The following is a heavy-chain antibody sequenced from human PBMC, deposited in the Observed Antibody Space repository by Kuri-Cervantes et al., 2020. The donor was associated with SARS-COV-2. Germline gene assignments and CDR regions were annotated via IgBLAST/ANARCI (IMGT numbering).Heavy chain of an antibody. CDR3: AKVGSGYYFDY. D-gene: IGHD3-3*01. CDR2: IIPIFGTA. J-gene: IGHJ4*02. CDR1: GGTFSSYT. V-gene: IGHV1-69*06. Sequence: SVKVSCKASGGTFSSYTISWVRQAPGQGLEWMGGIIPIFGTANYAQKFQGRVTITADKSTSTAYMELSSLRSEDTAVYYCAKVGSGYYFDYWGQGTLVTVSS.